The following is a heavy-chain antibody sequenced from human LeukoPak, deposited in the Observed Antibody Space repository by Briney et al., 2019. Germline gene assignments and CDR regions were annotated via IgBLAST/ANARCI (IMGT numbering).Heavy chain of an antibody. CDR3: ARSRATTAGDYFDY. D-gene: IGHD1-26*01. J-gene: IGHJ4*02. CDR1: GFTFDDYG. Sequence: GGSLRLSCAASGFTFDDYGMSWVRHAPGKGLEWVSGINWNGGSTGYADSVKGRFTISRDNAKNSLYLQMNSLRAEDTALYYCARSRATTAGDYFDYWGQGTLVTVSS. V-gene: IGHV3-20*04. CDR2: INWNGGST.